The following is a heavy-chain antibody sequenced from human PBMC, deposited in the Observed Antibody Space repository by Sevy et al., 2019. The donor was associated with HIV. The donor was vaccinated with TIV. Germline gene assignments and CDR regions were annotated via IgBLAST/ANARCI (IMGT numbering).Heavy chain of an antibody. V-gene: IGHV3-21*01. J-gene: IGHJ4*02. CDR1: AFTFSSYN. CDR3: ARGPPDGSYDYFDY. CDR2: ISGSSNYI. D-gene: IGHD1-26*01. Sequence: GGSLRLSCAASAFTFSSYNMNWVRQAPGKGLEWVSCISGSSNYIYYAEPLKGRFIISRDNAKKTLYLQMNSLRADETAVYYWARGPPDGSYDYFDYWGQGTLVTVSS.